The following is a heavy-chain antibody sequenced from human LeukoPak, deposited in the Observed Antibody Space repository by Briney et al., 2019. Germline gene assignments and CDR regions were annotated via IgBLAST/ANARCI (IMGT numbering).Heavy chain of an antibody. CDR3: AREPPLVRPGGMDV. CDR1: GFTFSSYS. Sequence: GGSLRLSCAASGFTFSSYSMNWVRQAPGKGLEWVSYISSSSSTIYYADSVKGRFTISRDNAKNSLYLQMNSLRAEDTAVYYCAREPPLVRPGGMDVWGQGTTVTVSS. D-gene: IGHD2-8*01. V-gene: IGHV3-48*04. J-gene: IGHJ6*02. CDR2: ISSSSSTI.